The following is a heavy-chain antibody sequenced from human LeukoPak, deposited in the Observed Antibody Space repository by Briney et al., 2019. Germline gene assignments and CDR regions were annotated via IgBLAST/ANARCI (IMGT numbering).Heavy chain of an antibody. V-gene: IGHV1-18*01. Sequence: GASVKVSCKASGYTFTSYGISWVRQAPGQGLEWMGWISAYNGNTNYAQKLQGRVTMTTDTSTSTAYMELRSLRSDDTAVYYCAREFTYYYDSSGRPVFDIWGQGTMVTVSS. CDR2: ISAYNGNT. J-gene: IGHJ3*02. CDR1: GYTFTSYG. CDR3: AREFTYYYDSSGRPVFDI. D-gene: IGHD3-22*01.